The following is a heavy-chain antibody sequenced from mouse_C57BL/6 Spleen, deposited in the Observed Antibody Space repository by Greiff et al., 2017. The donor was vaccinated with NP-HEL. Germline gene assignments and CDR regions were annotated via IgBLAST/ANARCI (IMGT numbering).Heavy chain of an antibody. D-gene: IGHD2-4*01. CDR3: ARVGYYDYDGDWYFDV. V-gene: IGHV2-2*02. CDR1: GFSLTSYG. Sequence: QVQLQQSGPGLVQPSQSLSITCTVSGFSLTSYGVHWVRQSPGKGLEWLGVIWSGGSTAYNAAFISRLGISKDNSKSHAFFKMNSLQANDAAIYYCARVGYYDYDGDWYFDVWGTGTTVTVSS. J-gene: IGHJ1*03. CDR2: IWSGGST.